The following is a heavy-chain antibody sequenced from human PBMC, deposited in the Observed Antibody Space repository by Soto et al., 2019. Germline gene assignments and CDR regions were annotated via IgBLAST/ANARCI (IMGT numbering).Heavy chain of an antibody. CDR3: AKDRAVAGTEFDY. Sequence: DVQLVESGGGLVQPGRSLRLSCAASGFTFDDYAMHWVRQAPGKGLEWVSGISWNSGSIGYADSVKGRFTISRDNAKNSLYLQMNSLRAEDTALYYCAKDRAVAGTEFDYWGQGTLVTVSS. CDR1: GFTFDDYA. D-gene: IGHD6-19*01. V-gene: IGHV3-9*01. CDR2: ISWNSGSI. J-gene: IGHJ4*02.